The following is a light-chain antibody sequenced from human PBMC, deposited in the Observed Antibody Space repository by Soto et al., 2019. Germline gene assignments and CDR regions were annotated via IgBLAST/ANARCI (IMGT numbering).Light chain of an antibody. CDR1: QTISSW. V-gene: IGKV1-5*01. CDR2: DAY. CDR3: QQYDSYSWT. Sequence: DIQMTQSPSTLSASVGDRVTITCRASQTISSWLAWYQQLPGKAPKLLIYDAYTLETGVPSRFSGSGSGTDFTLTISSXQADDFATYYCQQYDSYSWTFGQGTKVDIK. J-gene: IGKJ1*01.